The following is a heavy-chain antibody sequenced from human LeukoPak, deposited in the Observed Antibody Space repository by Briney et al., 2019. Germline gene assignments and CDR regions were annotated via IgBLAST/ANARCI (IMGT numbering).Heavy chain of an antibody. CDR2: ISYDGSNK. V-gene: IGHV3-30*03. J-gene: IGHJ4*02. CDR3: ACSRLTFSSSWLW. CDR1: GFTFSSYG. D-gene: IGHD6-13*01. Sequence: GGSLRLSCAASGFTFSSYGMHWVRQAPGKGLEWVAVISYDGSNKYYADSVKGRFTISRDNGKNSLHLQMNSLRADDTAVYYCACSRLTFSSSWLWWGQGALVTVSS.